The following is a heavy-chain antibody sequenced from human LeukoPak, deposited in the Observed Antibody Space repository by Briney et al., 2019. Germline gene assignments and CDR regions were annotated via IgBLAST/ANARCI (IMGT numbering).Heavy chain of an antibody. Sequence: PGRSLRLSCVASGFTFDDYAMHWVRHAPGKGLEWVSGISWNSGSIAYADSVKGRFTISRDNAKNSLYLQMNSLRAEDTALYYCAKALDSSGHDAFDIWGQGTMVTVS. CDR2: ISWNSGSI. CDR3: AKALDSSGHDAFDI. V-gene: IGHV3-9*01. J-gene: IGHJ3*02. D-gene: IGHD3-22*01. CDR1: GFTFDDYA.